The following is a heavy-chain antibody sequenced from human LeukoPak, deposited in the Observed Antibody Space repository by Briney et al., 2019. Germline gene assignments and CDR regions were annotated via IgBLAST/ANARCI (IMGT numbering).Heavy chain of an antibody. CDR3: AWEYCSAGVCSRSFDY. D-gene: IGHD2-15*01. J-gene: IGHJ4*02. CDR1: GFTFSTSW. V-gene: IGHV3-74*01. Sequence: GGSLRLSCAASGFTFSTSWMHWLRQIPGKGLVWVSRINGDGSSSAYADSVKGRFTISRDNAKNTPYLQMNSLRAEDTAVYYCAWEYCSAGVCSRSFDYWGQGTLVTVSS. CDR2: INGDGSSS.